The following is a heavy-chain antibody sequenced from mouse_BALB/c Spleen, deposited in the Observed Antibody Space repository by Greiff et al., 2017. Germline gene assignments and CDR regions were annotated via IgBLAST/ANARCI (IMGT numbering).Heavy chain of an antibody. CDR3: IYDYVFAY. CDR2: IDPENGDT. V-gene: IGHV14-4*02. D-gene: IGHD2-4*01. Sequence: VQLQQSGAELVRPGASVKLSCTASGFNINDYYMHWVKQRPEQGLEWIGWIDPENGDTEYAPKFQGKATMTADTSSNTAYLQLSSLTAEDTAVYYGIYDYVFAYWGQGTLVTVSA. CDR1: GFNINDYY. J-gene: IGHJ3*01.